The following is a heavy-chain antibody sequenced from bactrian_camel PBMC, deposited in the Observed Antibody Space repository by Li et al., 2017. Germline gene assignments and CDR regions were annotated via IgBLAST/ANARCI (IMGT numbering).Heavy chain of an antibody. CDR3: AAGRASDCYSGSWWQPRIYPY. CDR2: IATGSGNT. V-gene: IGHV3S1*01. J-gene: IGHJ4*01. CDR1: GYTYNRNC. Sequence: VQLVESGGGSVQAGGSLRLSCAASGYTYNRNCMAWFRQAPGKEREGVARIATGSGNTYYADSVKGRLTISRDKAENTLHLQMTDLKPEDTAIYYCAAGRASDCYSGSWWQPRIYPYWGQGTQVTVS. D-gene: IGHD3*01.